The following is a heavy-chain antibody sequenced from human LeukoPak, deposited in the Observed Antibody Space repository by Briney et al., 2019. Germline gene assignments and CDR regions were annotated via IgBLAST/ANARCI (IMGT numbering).Heavy chain of an antibody. J-gene: IGHJ4*02. CDR2: IYYSGST. D-gene: IGHD3-16*02. CDR1: GGSISSSSYY. V-gene: IGHV4-39*07. CDR3: ARYYDYVWGSYRYFDY. Sequence: SETLSLTCTVSGGSISSSSYYWGWIRQPPGTGLEWIGSIYYSGSTYYNPSLKSRVTISVDTSKNQFSLKLSSVTAADTAVYYCARYYDYVWGSYRYFDYWGQGTLVTVSS.